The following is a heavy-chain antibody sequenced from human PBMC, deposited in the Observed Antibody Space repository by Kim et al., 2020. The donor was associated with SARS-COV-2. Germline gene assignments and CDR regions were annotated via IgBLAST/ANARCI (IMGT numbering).Heavy chain of an antibody. CDR3: AREGGLGMGMIVVVAGWFDP. Sequence: GGSLRLSCAASGFTFSSYAMHWVRQAPGKGLEWVAVISYDGSNKYYADSVKGRFTISRDNSKNTLYLQMNSLRAEDTAVYYCAREGGLGMGMIVVVAGWFDPWGQGTLVTVSS. J-gene: IGHJ5*02. CDR2: ISYDGSNK. V-gene: IGHV3-30*04. D-gene: IGHD3-22*01. CDR1: GFTFSSYA.